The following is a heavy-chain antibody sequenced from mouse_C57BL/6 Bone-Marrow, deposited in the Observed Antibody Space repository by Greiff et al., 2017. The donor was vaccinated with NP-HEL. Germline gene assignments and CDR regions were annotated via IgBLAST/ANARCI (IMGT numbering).Heavy chain of an antibody. V-gene: IGHV1-54*01. CDR2: INPGSGGT. J-gene: IGHJ4*01. CDR3: AIDYYGSSYVTYAMDY. Sequence: QVQLKQSGAELVRPGTSVKVSCKASGYAFTNYLIEWVKQRPGQGLEWIGVINPGSGGTNYNEKFKGKATLTADKSSSTAYMQLISLTSEDSAVYFCAIDYYGSSYVTYAMDYGGQGTSVTVSS. D-gene: IGHD1-1*01. CDR1: GYAFTNYL.